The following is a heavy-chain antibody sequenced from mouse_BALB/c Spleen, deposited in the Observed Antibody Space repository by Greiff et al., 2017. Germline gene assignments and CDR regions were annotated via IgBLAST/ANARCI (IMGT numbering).Heavy chain of an antibody. V-gene: IGHV1-14*01. J-gene: IGHJ1*01. Sequence: VQLQQSGPELVKPGASVKMSCKASGYTFTSYVMHWVKQKPGQGLEWIGYINPYNDGTKYNEKFKGKATLTSDKSSSTAYMELSSLTSEDSAVYYCARSGVPNYYGSSYWYFDVWGAGTTVTVSS. D-gene: IGHD1-1*01. CDR1: GYTFTSYV. CDR3: ARSGVPNYYGSSYWYFDV. CDR2: INPYNDGT.